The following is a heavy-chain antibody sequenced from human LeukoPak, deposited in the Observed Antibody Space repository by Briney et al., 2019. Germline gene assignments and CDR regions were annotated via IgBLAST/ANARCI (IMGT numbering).Heavy chain of an antibody. J-gene: IGHJ4*02. V-gene: IGHV1-2*02. CDR1: GYTFTGYY. CDR2: INPNSGGT. CDR3: ARAGGGSSSWSVDD. D-gene: IGHD6-13*01. Sequence: ASVKVSCKASGYTFTGYYMHWVRQAPGQGLEWMGWINPNSGGTNYAQKFQGKVTMTRDTSISTAYMESSSLRSDDTAVYYCARAGGGSSSWSVDDWGQGTLVTVSS.